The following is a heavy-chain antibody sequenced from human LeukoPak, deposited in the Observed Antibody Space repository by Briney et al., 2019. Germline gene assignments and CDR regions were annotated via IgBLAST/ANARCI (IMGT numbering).Heavy chain of an antibody. CDR3: ADRKLGNDF. CDR1: GGSVSDYY. CDR2: IYYAGRR. D-gene: IGHD7-27*01. Sequence: SETLSLPCTVSGGSVSDYYWSWIGQSPGRGLEGIGYIYYAGRRSYNPSLRSGVTISADTSRNHFSLKLSSGTAGDPPGYDCADRKLGNDFWGQGTLVTVSS. J-gene: IGHJ5*01. V-gene: IGHV4-59*02.